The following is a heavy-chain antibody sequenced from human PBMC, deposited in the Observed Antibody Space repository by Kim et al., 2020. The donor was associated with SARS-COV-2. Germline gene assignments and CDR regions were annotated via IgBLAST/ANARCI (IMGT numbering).Heavy chain of an antibody. CDR2: ISSSSSYI. V-gene: IGHV3-21*01. Sequence: GGSLRLSCAASGFTFSSYSMNWVRQAPGKGLEWVSSISSSSSYIYYADSVKGRFTISRDNAKNSLYLQMNSLRAEDTAVYYCASPPMVRGDLDYWGQGTLVTVSS. D-gene: IGHD3-10*01. CDR1: GFTFSSYS. J-gene: IGHJ4*02. CDR3: ASPPMVRGDLDY.